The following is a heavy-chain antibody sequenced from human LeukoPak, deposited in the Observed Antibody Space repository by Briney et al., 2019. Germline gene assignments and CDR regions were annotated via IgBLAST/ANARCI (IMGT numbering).Heavy chain of an antibody. CDR1: GGTFSSYA. V-gene: IGHV1-69*13. Sequence: GASVKVSCKASGGTFSSYAISWVRQDPGQGLEWMGGIIPIFGTANYAQKFQGRVTITADESTSTAYMELSSLRSEDTAVYYCARELSGYYFDYWGQGTLVTVSS. CDR3: ARELSGYYFDY. D-gene: IGHD2-2*01. CDR2: IIPIFGTA. J-gene: IGHJ4*02.